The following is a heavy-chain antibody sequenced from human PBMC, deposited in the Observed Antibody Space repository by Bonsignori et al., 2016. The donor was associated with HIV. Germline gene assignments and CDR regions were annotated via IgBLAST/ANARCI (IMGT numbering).Heavy chain of an antibody. Sequence: EVQLVESGGDLVQPGGSLKLSCAASGFTFSGSDMHWVRQASGKGLEWVGRIRSKFNSYATAYSGSVKGRFTMSRADSKNTAYLQMNSLKIEDTAVYYCTRRSDGFDIWGQGTMVTV. V-gene: IGHV3-73*02. D-gene: IGHD5-24*01. CDR1: GFTFSGSD. CDR2: IRSKFNSYAT. J-gene: IGHJ3*02. CDR3: TRRSDGFDI.